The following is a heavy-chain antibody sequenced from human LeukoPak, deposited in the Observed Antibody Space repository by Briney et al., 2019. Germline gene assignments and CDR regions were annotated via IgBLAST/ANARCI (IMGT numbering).Heavy chain of an antibody. J-gene: IGHJ4*02. CDR2: ISSSGSTI. D-gene: IGHD2-15*01. CDR3: ATSARTYLGSSLDY. CDR1: GFTFSSYS. Sequence: PGGSLRLSCAASGFTFSSYSMNWVRQAPGKGLEWVSYISSSGSTIYYADSVKGRFTISRDNAKNSLYLQMNSLRAEDTAVYYCATSARTYLGSSLDYWGQGTLVTVSS. V-gene: IGHV3-48*04.